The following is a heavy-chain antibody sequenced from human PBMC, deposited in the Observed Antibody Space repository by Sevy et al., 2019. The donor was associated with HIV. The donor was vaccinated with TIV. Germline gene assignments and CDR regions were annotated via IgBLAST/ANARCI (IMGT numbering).Heavy chain of an antibody. D-gene: IGHD6-13*01. CDR1: GFTVSSNY. J-gene: IGHJ6*04. Sequence: GGSLRLSCAASGFTVSSNYMNWVRQAPGKGLEWVSVIYNGGSTYYADSVKGRFTISRDNSKNTLYLQMNSLRAEYAAVYYCARDGGSRGMDVWGKGTTVTVSS. CDR2: IYNGGST. V-gene: IGHV3-66*02. CDR3: ARDGGSRGMDV.